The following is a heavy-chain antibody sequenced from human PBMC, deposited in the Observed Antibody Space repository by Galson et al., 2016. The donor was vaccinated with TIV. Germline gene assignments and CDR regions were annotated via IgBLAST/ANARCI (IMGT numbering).Heavy chain of an antibody. V-gene: IGHV4-61*01. CDR3: ARRLPAGDVGAFHI. Sequence: ETLSLTCIVSGGSISSGRYYWSWIRQPPGKGLEWIGYIYYSGSTYYNPSLKSRVTMSVDTSKNQFSLKLSSVTAADTAVYYCARRLPAGDVGAFHIWGQGTMVSVSS. CDR2: IYYSGST. D-gene: IGHD1-26*01. J-gene: IGHJ3*02. CDR1: GGSISSGRYY.